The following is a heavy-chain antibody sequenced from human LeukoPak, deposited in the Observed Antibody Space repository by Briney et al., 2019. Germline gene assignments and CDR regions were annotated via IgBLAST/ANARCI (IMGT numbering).Heavy chain of an antibody. CDR2: INSDGSST. V-gene: IGHV3-74*01. J-gene: IGHJ4*02. D-gene: IGHD6-19*01. CDR3: AKNGYSSGWHMYYFDY. CDR1: GFTFSSYW. Sequence: PGGSLRLSCAASGFTFSSYWMHWVRQAPGVGLVWVSRINSDGSSTSYADSVKGRFTISRDNAKNTLYLQMNSLRAEDTAVYYCAKNGYSSGWHMYYFDYWGQGTLVTVSS.